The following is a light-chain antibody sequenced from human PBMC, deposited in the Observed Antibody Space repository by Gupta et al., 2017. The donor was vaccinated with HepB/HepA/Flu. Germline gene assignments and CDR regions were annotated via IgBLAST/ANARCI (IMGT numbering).Light chain of an antibody. CDR3: QQYNTYSET. J-gene: IGKJ1*01. CDR1: QSISSW. V-gene: IGKV1-5*03. CDR2: KAS. Sequence: DLQIAQVPFTLSASVGDRVTITCRASQSISSWLAWYQQKPGKAPKPLIYKASTLESGVPSRFSGSGSGTEFTLTISSLQPDDFATYYCQQYNTYSETFGQGTKVEIK.